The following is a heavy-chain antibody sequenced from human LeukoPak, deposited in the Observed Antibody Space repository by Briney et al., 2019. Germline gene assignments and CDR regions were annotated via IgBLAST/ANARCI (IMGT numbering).Heavy chain of an antibody. Sequence: GGSLRLSCAASGFTFSDSYMSWIRQAPGKGLEWVSYISSSGSTIYYADSVKGRFTISRDNAKNSLYLQMNSLRVEDTAVYYCARKFAPGAFGIWGQGTMVTVSS. CDR2: ISSSGSTI. D-gene: IGHD3-10*01. CDR1: GFTFSDSY. V-gene: IGHV3-11*04. CDR3: ARKFAPGAFGI. J-gene: IGHJ3*02.